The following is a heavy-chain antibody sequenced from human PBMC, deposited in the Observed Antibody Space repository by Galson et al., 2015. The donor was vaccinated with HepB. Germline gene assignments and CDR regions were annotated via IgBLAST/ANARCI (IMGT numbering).Heavy chain of an antibody. CDR3: AKDPGGRRYCSSSSCYLDY. CDR2: ISASVGNT. D-gene: IGHD2-2*01. Sequence: SLRLSFAGSGFTFSSYAMSWVRQAPGKGLEWVSGISASVGNTYYADSVKGRFTISRDNSKNTLFLQMNSLRAEDTAVYYCAKDPGGRRYCSSSSCYLDYWGQGTLVTVSS. CDR1: GFTFSSYA. V-gene: IGHV3-23*01. J-gene: IGHJ4*02.